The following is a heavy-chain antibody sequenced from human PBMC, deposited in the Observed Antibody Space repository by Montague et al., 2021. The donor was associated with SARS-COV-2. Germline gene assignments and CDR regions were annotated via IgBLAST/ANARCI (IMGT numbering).Heavy chain of an antibody. J-gene: IGHJ3*02. CDR3: ARALSASYSVGGDSFDI. D-gene: IGHD5/OR15-5a*01. V-gene: IGHV3-21*01. CDR1: GFTFSKYS. CDR2: ISTSSLYI. Sequence: SLRLSCAASGFTFSKYSMNWVRQAPGKGLEWVSSISTSSLYIYYXASEKGRFTISRANAKNSLFLQMDSLRAEDTAVYYCARALSASYSVGGDSFDIWGQGTMVTVSS.